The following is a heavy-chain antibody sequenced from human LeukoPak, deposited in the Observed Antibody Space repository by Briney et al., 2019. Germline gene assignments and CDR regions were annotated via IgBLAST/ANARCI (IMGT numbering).Heavy chain of an antibody. CDR2: IWYDGSNK. J-gene: IGHJ4*02. D-gene: IGHD3-22*01. CDR1: GFTFSSCG. CDR3: ARDYTYYYDSSGYYYVRYYFDY. Sequence: GGSLRLSCAASGFTFSSCGMHWVRQAPGKGLEWVAVIWYDGSNKYYADSVKGRFTISRDNSKNTLYLQMNSLRAEDTAVYYCARDYTYYYDSSGYYYVRYYFDYWGQGTLVTVSS. V-gene: IGHV3-33*01.